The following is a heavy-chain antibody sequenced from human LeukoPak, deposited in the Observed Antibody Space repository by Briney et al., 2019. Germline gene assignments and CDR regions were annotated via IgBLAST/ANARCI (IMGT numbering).Heavy chain of an antibody. V-gene: IGHV3-11*01. CDR2: ISSSGSTI. J-gene: IGHJ4*02. D-gene: IGHD3-10*01. CDR1: GFTFSDYY. Sequence: GGSLRLSCAASGFTFSDYYMSWIRQAPGKGLEWVSYISSSGSTIYYADSVKGRLTISRDNSKNTLYLQMNSLRAEDTAVYYCAKADTTPLLMFDYWGQGTLVTVSS. CDR3: AKADTTPLLMFDY.